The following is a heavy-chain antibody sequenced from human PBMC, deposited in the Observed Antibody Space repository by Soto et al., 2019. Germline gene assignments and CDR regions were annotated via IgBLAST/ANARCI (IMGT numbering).Heavy chain of an antibody. D-gene: IGHD3-3*01. V-gene: IGHV1-69*13. Sequence: SVKVSCKASGGTLSSYAISWVRQAPGQGLEWMGGIIPIFGTANYAQKFQGRVTITADESTSTAYMELSSLRSEDTAVYYCATRVRYDFWSGSGPNWGQGTLVTVSS. J-gene: IGHJ4*02. CDR2: IIPIFGTA. CDR3: ATRVRYDFWSGSGPN. CDR1: GGTLSSYA.